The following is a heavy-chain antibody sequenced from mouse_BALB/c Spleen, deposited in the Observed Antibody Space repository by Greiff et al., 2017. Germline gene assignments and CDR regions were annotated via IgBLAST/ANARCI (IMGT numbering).Heavy chain of an antibody. CDR3: NAVLLLRGYFDY. D-gene: IGHD1-1*01. Sequence: VQLQQSGAELVRSGASVKLSCTASGFNIKDYYMHWVKQRPEQGLEWIGWIDPENGDTEYAPKFQGKATMTADTSSNTAYLQLSSLTSEDTAVYYSNAVLLLRGYFDYWGQGTTLTVSS. V-gene: IGHV14-4*02. CDR1: GFNIKDYY. CDR2: IDPENGDT. J-gene: IGHJ2*01.